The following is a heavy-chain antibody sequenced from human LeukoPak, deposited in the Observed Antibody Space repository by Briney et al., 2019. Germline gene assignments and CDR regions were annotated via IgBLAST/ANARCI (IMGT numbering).Heavy chain of an antibody. V-gene: IGHV3-74*01. CDR2: INSDGIST. Sequence: GGSLRLSCAASAFTFSSYWMHWVRQAPGKGLVWVSRINSDGISTSYADSVKGRFTISRDNARNTLFLQMNSLRADDTAVYYCAKGGATVIDYWGQGTLVTVSS. CDR1: AFTFSSYW. J-gene: IGHJ4*02. D-gene: IGHD4-17*01. CDR3: AKGGATVIDY.